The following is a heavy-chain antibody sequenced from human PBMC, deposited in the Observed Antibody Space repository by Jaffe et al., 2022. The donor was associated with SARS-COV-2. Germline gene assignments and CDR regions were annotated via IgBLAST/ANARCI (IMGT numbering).Heavy chain of an antibody. CDR2: ISAYNGNT. Sequence: QVQLVQSGAEVKKPGASVKVSCKASGYTFTSYGISWVRQAPGQGLEWMGWISAYNGNTNYAQKLQGRVTMTTDTSTSTAYMELRSLRSDDTAVYYCARELYSSSWYSVIGGINYYYYMDVWGKGTTVTVSS. J-gene: IGHJ6*03. D-gene: IGHD6-13*01. CDR3: ARELYSSSWYSVIGGINYYYYMDV. CDR1: GYTFTSYG. V-gene: IGHV1-18*01.